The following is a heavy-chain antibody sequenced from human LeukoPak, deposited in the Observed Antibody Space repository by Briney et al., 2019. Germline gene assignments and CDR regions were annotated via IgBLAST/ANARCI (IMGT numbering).Heavy chain of an antibody. CDR2: INHSGST. D-gene: IGHD6-6*01. V-gene: IGHV4-34*01. CDR1: GGSISSYY. CDR3: ARGTVLWGSSSRYFDL. Sequence: SETLSLTCTVSGGSISSYYWSWIRQPPGKGLEWIGEINHSGSTNYNPSLKSRVTISVDTSKNQFSLKLSSVTAADTAVYYCARGTVLWGSSSRYFDLWGRGTLVTVSS. J-gene: IGHJ2*01.